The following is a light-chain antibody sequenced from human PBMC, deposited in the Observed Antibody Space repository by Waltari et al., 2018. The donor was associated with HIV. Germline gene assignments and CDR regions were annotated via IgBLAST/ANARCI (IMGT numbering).Light chain of an antibody. CDR2: YDR. CDR3: QVWDSSSDVGV. Sequence: SSVLTPPPSVPVAPGKPARTTCRGDNIVSHVVPPYQPKPGQAPVLVLYYDRDRPSGIPERFSGSNSGNTATLTISRVEAGDEGDYYCQVWDSSSDVGVFGAGTKVAVL. CDR1: NIVSHV. J-gene: IGLJ1*01. V-gene: IGLV3-21*04.